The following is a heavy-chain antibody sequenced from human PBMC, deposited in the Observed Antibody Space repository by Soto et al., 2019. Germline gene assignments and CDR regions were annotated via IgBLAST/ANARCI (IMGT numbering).Heavy chain of an antibody. V-gene: IGHV1-69*13. Sequence: SVKVSCKASGGTFRSYAISWVRQAPGQGLEWMGGIIPIFGTANYAQKFQGRVTITADESTSTAYMELSSLRSEDTAVYYCAGGLNWNDPDYWRQGTLVTVSS. CDR3: AGGLNWNDPDY. D-gene: IGHD1-1*01. J-gene: IGHJ4*02. CDR2: IIPIFGTA. CDR1: GGTFRSYA.